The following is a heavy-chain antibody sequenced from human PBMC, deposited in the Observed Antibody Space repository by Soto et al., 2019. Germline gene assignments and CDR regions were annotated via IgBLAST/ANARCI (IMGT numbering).Heavy chain of an antibody. J-gene: IGHJ4*02. CDR2: IYHTGST. CDR1: GGSISTVGHY. D-gene: IGHD1-1*01. V-gene: IGHV4-31*03. Sequence: SETLSLTCSVSGGSISTVGHYWTWIRQPPGKGLGWIGSIYHTGSTYYSKSLRSRLTMSVDTSKSQLSLRLSSVTAADTAVYYCARATGTLRSRNCDYWGQGSLVTVSS. CDR3: ARATGTLRSRNCDY.